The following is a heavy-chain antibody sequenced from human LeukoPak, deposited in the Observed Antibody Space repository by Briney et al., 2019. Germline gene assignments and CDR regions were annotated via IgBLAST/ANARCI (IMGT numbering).Heavy chain of an antibody. D-gene: IGHD3-22*01. CDR1: GYTFTSYY. J-gene: IGHJ6*02. Sequence: ASVKVSCTASGYTFTSYYMHWVRQAPGQGLEWMGIINPSGGSTSYAQKFQGRVTMTRDTSTSTVYMELSSLRSEDTAVYYCARDMNYYDSSAVAAYYYYGMDVWGQGTTVTVSS. V-gene: IGHV1-46*01. CDR2: INPSGGST. CDR3: ARDMNYYDSSAVAAYYYYGMDV.